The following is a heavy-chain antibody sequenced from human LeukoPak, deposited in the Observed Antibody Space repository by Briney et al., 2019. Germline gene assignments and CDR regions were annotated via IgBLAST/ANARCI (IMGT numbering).Heavy chain of an antibody. J-gene: IGHJ5*02. V-gene: IGHV3-33*01. Sequence: LSGGSLRLSCAASGFTFSSFAMHWVRQAPGKGLEWVADIWYNGSNKYYAESVKGRFTISRDNARNTLYLQMSSLRDEDTAVYYCARDHYGYNSLDLWGQGTLVTVSS. CDR3: ARDHYGYNSLDL. CDR1: GFTFSSFA. CDR2: IWYNGSNK. D-gene: IGHD5-24*01.